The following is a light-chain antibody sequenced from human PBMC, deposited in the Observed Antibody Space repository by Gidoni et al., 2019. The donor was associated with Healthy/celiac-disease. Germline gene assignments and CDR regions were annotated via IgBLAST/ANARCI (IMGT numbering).Light chain of an antibody. CDR1: QGISSY. CDR2: AAS. J-gene: IGKJ5*01. Sequence: DIQFTQSPSFLSASVGDRVTITCRASQGISSYLAWYQQKPGKAPKLLIYAASTLQSGVPSRFSGSGSGTEFTLTISSLQPEDFATYYCQQLNSYPRITFXXXTRLEIK. V-gene: IGKV1-9*01. CDR3: QQLNSYPRIT.